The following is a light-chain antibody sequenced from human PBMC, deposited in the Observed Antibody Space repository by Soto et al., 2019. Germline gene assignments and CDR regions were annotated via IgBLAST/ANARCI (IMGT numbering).Light chain of an antibody. CDR2: GAS. CDR1: ISDS. CDR3: LQYDSAPLP. J-gene: IGKJ4*01. V-gene: IGKV1-27*01. Sequence: ISDSLAWFQQRPGQAPRLLIHGASTLQSGVPSRLSGSGSGTDFTLTIDSLQPEDVASDFCLQYDSAPLPFGGGTKV.